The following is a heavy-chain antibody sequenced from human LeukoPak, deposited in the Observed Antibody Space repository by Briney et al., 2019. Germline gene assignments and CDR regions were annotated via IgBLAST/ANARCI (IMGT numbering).Heavy chain of an antibody. V-gene: IGHV3-53*04. Sequence: GGSLRLSCAASGXTVSSNYMSWVRQAPGKGLEWVSVIYSGGSTYYADSVKGRFTISRHNSKNTLYLQMNSLRAEDTAVYYCARDWPYSRYYGMDVWGQGTTVTVSS. J-gene: IGHJ6*02. D-gene: IGHD2-15*01. CDR2: IYSGGST. CDR1: GXTVSSNY. CDR3: ARDWPYSRYYGMDV.